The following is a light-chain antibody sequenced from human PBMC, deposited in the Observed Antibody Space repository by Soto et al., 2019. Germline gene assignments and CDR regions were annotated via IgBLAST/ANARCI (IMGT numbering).Light chain of an antibody. CDR1: SSNIGNNY. CDR2: ENN. CDR3: GTWDSSLSAGKV. V-gene: IGLV1-51*02. J-gene: IGLJ1*01. Sequence: QSVLTRPPSVSAAPGQTVTISCSGSSSNIGNNYVSSYQQLPGTAPKLLIYENNKRTSGIPDRFSGSKSGTSATLGITGLQTGDEADYYCGTWDSSLSAGKVFGTGTKLTVL.